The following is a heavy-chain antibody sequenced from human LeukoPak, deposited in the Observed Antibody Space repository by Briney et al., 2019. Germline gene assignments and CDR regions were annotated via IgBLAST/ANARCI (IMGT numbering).Heavy chain of an antibody. V-gene: IGHV1-46*01. D-gene: IGHD3-22*01. J-gene: IGHJ5*02. CDR1: EYTFTGYY. Sequence: ASVKVSCKTSEYTFTGYYMHWVRQAPGQGLEWMGIINPSGGSTSYAQKFQGRVTMTRDTSTSTVYMELSSLRSEDTAVYYCARGTLDETYYYDSSGYRAKPNWFDPWGQGTLVTVSS. CDR2: INPSGGST. CDR3: ARGTLDETYYYDSSGYRAKPNWFDP.